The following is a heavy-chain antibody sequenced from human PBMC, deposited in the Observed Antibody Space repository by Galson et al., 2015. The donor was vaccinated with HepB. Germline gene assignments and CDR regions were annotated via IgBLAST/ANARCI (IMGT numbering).Heavy chain of an antibody. CDR1: GFTFGDYA. V-gene: IGHV3-49*04. CDR2: IRSNAYGGTT. CDR3: TRGFTGRAFDY. D-gene: IGHD1-26*01. J-gene: IGHJ4*02. Sequence: SLRLSCAASGFTFGDYAMSWVRQAPGKGLEWVGFIRSNAYGGTTEYAASVKGRFTISRDDSKSIAYLQMNSLKAEDTAVYYCTRGFTGRAFDYWGQGTLVTVSS.